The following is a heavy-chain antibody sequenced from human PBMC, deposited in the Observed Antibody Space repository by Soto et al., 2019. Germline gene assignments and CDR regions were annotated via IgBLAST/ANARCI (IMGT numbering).Heavy chain of an antibody. D-gene: IGHD2-21*01. CDR2: IYRSWST. Sequence: QVQLQESGPGLVKPSGTLSLTCAVSSDSINSNYWWSWVRQSPGKGLEWIGEIYRSWSTNYNLSLKSRVTISIDNSKNQFSLKLSSVTAADTAVYYCPRGGLAESWFDPWGQGALVTVSS. CDR3: PRGGLAESWFDP. V-gene: IGHV4-4*02. J-gene: IGHJ5*02. CDR1: SDSINSNYW.